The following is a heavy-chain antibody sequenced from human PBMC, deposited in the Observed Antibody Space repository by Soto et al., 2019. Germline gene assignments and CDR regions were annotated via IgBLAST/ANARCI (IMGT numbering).Heavy chain of an antibody. J-gene: IGHJ6*03. Sequence: ASVKVSCKASGYTFINYDITWVRQAPGQGPEWMGWINAYNGDTNYAQKLRGRVTMTTDTSTTTAYMELRSLRSDDTAVYYCARVGSGHYSYSYMDVWGKGTTVTVSS. CDR3: ARVGSGHYSYSYMDV. D-gene: IGHD3-3*01. V-gene: IGHV1-18*01. CDR2: INAYNGDT. CDR1: GYTFINYD.